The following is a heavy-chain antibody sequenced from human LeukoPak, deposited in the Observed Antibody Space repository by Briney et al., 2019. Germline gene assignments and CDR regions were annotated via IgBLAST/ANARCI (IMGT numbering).Heavy chain of an antibody. V-gene: IGHV4-38-2*02. J-gene: IGHJ3*02. Sequence: PSQTLSLTCTVSVYSISSGYYWGWIRQPPGKGLEWIGSIHHSGITYYNPSLKSRVTISVDTSKNQFSLKLSSVTAADTAVYYCARHITEGFGGSPSAPAFDIWGQGTMVTVSS. CDR1: VYSISSGYY. D-gene: IGHD1-20*01. CDR3: ARHITEGFGGSPSAPAFDI. CDR2: IHHSGIT.